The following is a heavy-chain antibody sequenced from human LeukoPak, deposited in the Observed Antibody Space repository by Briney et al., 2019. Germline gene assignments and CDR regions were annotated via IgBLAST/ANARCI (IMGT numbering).Heavy chain of an antibody. CDR1: RFTLSSYW. D-gene: IGHD1-14*01. J-gene: IGHJ4*02. V-gene: IGHV3-74*01. Sequence: GGSLRLSCAASRFTLSSYWMHWVRQAPGKGLVWVSRINTDGSSTNYADSVKGRFTISRDNAMNTLYLQMNNLRAEDTAVYHCASRTGVYWGQGTLVSVSS. CDR3: ASRTGVY. CDR2: INTDGSST.